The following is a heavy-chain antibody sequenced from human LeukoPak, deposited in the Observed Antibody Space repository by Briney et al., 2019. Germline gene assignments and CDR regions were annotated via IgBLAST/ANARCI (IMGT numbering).Heavy chain of an antibody. CDR2: TYPGDSDT. D-gene: IGHD6-13*01. CDR3: ARHVSAAGTKRIDY. Sequence: GESLKISCKGSGYSFNSYWNGWVRQMPGKGLQWMGITYPGDSDTRYSPSFQGQVTISADKSISTAYLQWSSLKASDTAMYYCARHVSAAGTKRIDYWGQGTLVTVSS. CDR1: GYSFNSYW. V-gene: IGHV5-51*01. J-gene: IGHJ4*02.